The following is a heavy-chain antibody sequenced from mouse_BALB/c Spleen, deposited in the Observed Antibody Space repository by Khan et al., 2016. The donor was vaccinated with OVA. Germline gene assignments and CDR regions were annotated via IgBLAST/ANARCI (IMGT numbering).Heavy chain of an antibody. Sequence: VKLMESGPGLVVPSQSLSITCTISGFSLTNYGVHWVRQPPGKGLEWLVVIWSDGSATYNSALKSRLSISKDNSKNQVFLKMNSLQTDDTAMYYCARQPYYHYYIMDYWGQGTSVTVSS. CDR3: ARQPYYHYYIMDY. J-gene: IGHJ4*01. V-gene: IGHV2-6-1*01. D-gene: IGHD2-10*01. CDR1: GFSLTNYG. CDR2: IWSDGSA.